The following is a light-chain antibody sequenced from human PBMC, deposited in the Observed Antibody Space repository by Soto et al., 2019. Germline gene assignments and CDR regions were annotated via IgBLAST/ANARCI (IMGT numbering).Light chain of an antibody. CDR1: QSVGSN. V-gene: IGKV3-11*01. CDR2: DAS. CDR3: QQRINWPLT. J-gene: IGKJ4*01. Sequence: EIVMTQSPGTLSVSPGERATLSCRVSQSVGSNLAWYQQKAGQAPRLLIYDASNRATALPPRFSGSGSGTDFTFTISSLEPEDSGVYYCQQRINWPLTFGGGTKVDIK.